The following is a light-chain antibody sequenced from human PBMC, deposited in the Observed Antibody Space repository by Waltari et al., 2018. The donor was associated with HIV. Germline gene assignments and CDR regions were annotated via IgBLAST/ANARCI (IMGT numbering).Light chain of an antibody. CDR1: ALPTPY. V-gene: IGLV3-25*03. CDR3: QSADNSGTFVI. Sequence: SYEVTQPPSVSVSPGQTARITCSGDALPTPYASWYQQKPGPAPVFEMYKSSERPSGITERFSGSSSGKTVTLTSSGVQAEDEADYYCQSADNSGTFVIFGGGTKLTVL. CDR2: KSS. J-gene: IGLJ2*01.